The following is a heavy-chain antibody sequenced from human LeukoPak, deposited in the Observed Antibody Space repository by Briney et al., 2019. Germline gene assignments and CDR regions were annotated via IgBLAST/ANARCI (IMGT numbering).Heavy chain of an antibody. J-gene: IGHJ5*02. CDR2: IRSKAYGGTT. Sequence: GRSLRLSCTASGFTFGDYAMSWVRQAPGKGLEWVGFIRSKAYGGTTEYAASVKGRFTILRDDSKSIAYLQMNSLKTEDTAVYYCTSRGKIAVAGTFWFDPWGQGTLVTVSS. V-gene: IGHV3-49*04. D-gene: IGHD6-19*01. CDR1: GFTFGDYA. CDR3: TSRGKIAVAGTFWFDP.